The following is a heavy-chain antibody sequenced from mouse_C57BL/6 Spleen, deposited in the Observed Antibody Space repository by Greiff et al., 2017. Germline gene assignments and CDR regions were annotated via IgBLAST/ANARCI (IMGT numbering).Heavy chain of an antibody. CDR1: GYTFTDYY. V-gene: IGHV1-76*01. CDR3: AREGMTARYFDV. Sequence: VQLQQSGAELVRPGASVKLSCKASGYTFTDYYINWVKQRPGQGLEWIARIYPGSGNTYYNEKFKGKATLTAEKSSSTAYMQRSSLTSEDSAVYFCAREGMTARYFDVWCTGTTVTVSS. CDR2: IYPGSGNT. J-gene: IGHJ1*03. D-gene: IGHD2-13*01.